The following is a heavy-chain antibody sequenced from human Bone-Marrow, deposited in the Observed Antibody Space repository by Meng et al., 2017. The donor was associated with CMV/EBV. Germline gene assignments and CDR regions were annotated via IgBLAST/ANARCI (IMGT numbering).Heavy chain of an antibody. CDR3: ARLSDSFIPAAGMPSPVHV. J-gene: IGHJ3*01. Sequence: KVSCKASGYSFTTDWIAWVRQMPGKGLGWMGIIYPGDSRAKYSPSFQGQVILSADKSISTAYLQWNSLRASDTALYYCARLSDSFIPAAGMPSPVHVWGQGRMVTVSS. D-gene: IGHD6-13*01. V-gene: IGHV5-51*01. CDR2: IYPGDSRA. CDR1: GYSFTTDW.